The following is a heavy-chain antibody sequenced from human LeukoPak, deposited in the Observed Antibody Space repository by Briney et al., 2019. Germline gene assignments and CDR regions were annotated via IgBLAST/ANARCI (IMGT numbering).Heavy chain of an antibody. J-gene: IGHJ4*02. Sequence: PSETLSLTCTVSGGSISSYYWSWIRQLPGKGLEWIGYIYTSGSTNYNPSLKSRVTISVDTSKNQFSLKLSSVTAADTAVYYCARHPLPAAPFDFWGQGTLVTVSS. CDR1: GGSISSYY. D-gene: IGHD2-2*01. V-gene: IGHV4-4*09. CDR3: ARHPLPAAPFDF. CDR2: IYTSGST.